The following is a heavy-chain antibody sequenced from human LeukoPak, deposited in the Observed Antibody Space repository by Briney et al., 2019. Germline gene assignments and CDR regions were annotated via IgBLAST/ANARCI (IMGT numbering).Heavy chain of an antibody. CDR2: INPSGGST. V-gene: IGHV1-46*03. CDR1: GYTFTSYY. CDR3: ARAQVGADPRFGFDI. J-gene: IGHJ3*02. D-gene: IGHD1-26*01. Sequence: VASAKVSCKASGYTFTSYYMHWVRQAPGQGLEWMGIINPSGGSTSYAQKFQGRVTMTRDTSTSTVYMELSSLRSEDTAVYYCARAQVGADPRFGFDIWGQGTMVTVSS.